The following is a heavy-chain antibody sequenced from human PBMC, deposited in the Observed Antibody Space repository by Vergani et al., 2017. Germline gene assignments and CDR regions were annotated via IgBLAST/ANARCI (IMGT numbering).Heavy chain of an antibody. Sequence: EVQLVQSGAEVKKPGESLKISCKGSGYSFTSYWIGWVRQMPGKGLEWMGIIYPGDSDTRYSPSFQGQVTISADKSISTAYLQWSSLKASDTAMYYCARLAGYCTNGVCYTEYLQHWGQGTLVTVSS. V-gene: IGHV5-51*01. J-gene: IGHJ1*01. CDR3: ARLAGYCTNGVCYTEYLQH. D-gene: IGHD2-8*01. CDR1: GYSFTSYW. CDR2: IYPGDSDT.